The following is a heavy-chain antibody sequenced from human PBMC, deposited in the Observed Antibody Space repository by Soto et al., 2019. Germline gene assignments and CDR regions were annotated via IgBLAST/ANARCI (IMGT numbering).Heavy chain of an antibody. Sequence: EVQLLESGGGLVQPGGSLRLSCAASGFTFSSYAMSWVRQAPGKGLEWVSAISGSGGSTYYADSVKGRFTISRDNSKNTLYLQMKSLRAEDTALYYCAKDYIPLGAEIVLVVAATLGRYFQHWGQGTLVTVSS. CDR2: ISGSGGST. D-gene: IGHD2-15*01. V-gene: IGHV3-23*01. CDR1: GFTFSSYA. J-gene: IGHJ1*01. CDR3: AKDYIPLGAEIVLVVAATLGRYFQH.